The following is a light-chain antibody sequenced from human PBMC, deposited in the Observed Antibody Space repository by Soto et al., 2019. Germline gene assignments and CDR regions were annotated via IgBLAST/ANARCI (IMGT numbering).Light chain of an antibody. CDR3: RSFEGGGNPVL. J-gene: IGLJ2*01. Sequence: QSALTQPPSASGSLGQSVTISCTGTSSDVGGYNYVSWHQQHPGKAPKLMIYEVTKRPSGVPDRFSGSKSGNTASLTVSGLQAEDEADYYCRSFEGGGNPVLFGGGTKLTVL. CDR1: SSDVGGYNY. V-gene: IGLV2-8*01. CDR2: EVT.